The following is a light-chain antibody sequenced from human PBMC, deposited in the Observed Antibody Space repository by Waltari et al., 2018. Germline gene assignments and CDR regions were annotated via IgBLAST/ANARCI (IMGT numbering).Light chain of an antibody. CDR3: SSYTTSSAPGV. V-gene: IGLV2-14*01. CDR1: DSGVGAYDF. J-gene: IGLJ1*01. Sequence: QSALTQPASVSGSPGQSLTISCSGTDSGVGAYDFVPWYQQHPGKAPHLIIYEVSNRPSGISNRFSASKSGNTASLTISGLQAEDEADYYCSSYTTSSAPGVFGTGTRVTVL. CDR2: EVS.